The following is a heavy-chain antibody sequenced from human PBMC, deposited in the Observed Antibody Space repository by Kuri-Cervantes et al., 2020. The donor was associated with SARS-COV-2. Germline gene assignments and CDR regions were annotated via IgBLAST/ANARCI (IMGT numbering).Heavy chain of an antibody. V-gene: IGHV3-48*04. D-gene: IGHD3-3*01. CDR2: ISGSGSTI. CDR3: ARTDFWSGYYVDY. J-gene: IGHJ4*02. Sequence: GGSLRLSCAASGFTFSSYAMSWVRQAPGKGLEWVSAISGSGSTIYYADSVKGRFTISRDNAKNSLYLQMNSLRAEDTAVYYCARTDFWSGYYVDYWGQGTLVTVSS. CDR1: GFTFSSYA.